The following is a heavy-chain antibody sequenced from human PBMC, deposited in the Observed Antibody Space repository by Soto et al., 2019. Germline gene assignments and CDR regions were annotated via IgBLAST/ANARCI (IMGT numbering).Heavy chain of an antibody. V-gene: IGHV4-4*02. CDR3: ATSSGSAYGLDV. Sequence: SETLSLTCAVSAGSISTTNWYVWVRQPPGMGLEWIGEIYHTGTTTYNPSLKSRVTMSVDTSKNQFSLRLSFVTAADTAVYYCATSSGSAYGLDVWGPGATVTV. J-gene: IGHJ6*02. D-gene: IGHD3-10*01. CDR2: IYHTGTT. CDR1: AGSISTTNW.